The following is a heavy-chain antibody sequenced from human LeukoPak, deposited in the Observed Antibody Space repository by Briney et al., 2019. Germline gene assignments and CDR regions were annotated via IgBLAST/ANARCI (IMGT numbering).Heavy chain of an antibody. CDR1: GYTFTNYG. CDR3: ARMAYDILTGYFQPNWFDP. CDR2: ISGYNGNT. D-gene: IGHD3-9*01. J-gene: IGHJ5*02. Sequence: ASVKVSCKAPGYTFTNYGISWVRQAPGQGLEWMGWISGYNGNTKNIQKFRGRVTMTTDTSTSTAYMELRSLRSDDTAVYYCARMAYDILTGYFQPNWFDPWGQGTLVTVSS. V-gene: IGHV1-18*01.